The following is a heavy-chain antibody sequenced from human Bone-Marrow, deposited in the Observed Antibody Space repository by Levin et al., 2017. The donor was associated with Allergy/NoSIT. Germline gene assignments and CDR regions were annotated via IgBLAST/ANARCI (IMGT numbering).Heavy chain of an antibody. J-gene: IGHJ4*02. CDR2: IKSDGSST. CDR3: VREETGYSSGWYRVFDH. V-gene: IGHV3-74*01. CDR1: GFRFSSFW. D-gene: IGHD6-19*01. Sequence: ETLSLTCAASGFRFSSFWMQWVRQVPGKGLVWVSRIKSDGSSTSYADSVKGRFTVSRDNAQNTLYLQMNSLRAEDTAVYYCVREETGYSSGWYRVFDHWGQGALVTVSS.